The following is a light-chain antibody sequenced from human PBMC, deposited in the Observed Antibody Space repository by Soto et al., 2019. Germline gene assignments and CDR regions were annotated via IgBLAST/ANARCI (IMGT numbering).Light chain of an antibody. CDR2: DAS. Sequence: EIVLTQSPATLSLSPGENATLSYRASQSVSNYLAWYQQKPGQAPRLLLYDASTRATGIPARFSGSGSGTEFTLTISSLQSEDFAVYYCQQYNNWPPITFGQGTRLEIK. V-gene: IGKV3D-15*01. CDR3: QQYNNWPPIT. CDR1: QSVSNY. J-gene: IGKJ5*01.